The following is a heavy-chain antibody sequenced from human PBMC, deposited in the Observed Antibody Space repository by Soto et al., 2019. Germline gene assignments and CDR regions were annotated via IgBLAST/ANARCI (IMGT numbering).Heavy chain of an antibody. D-gene: IGHD3-9*01. CDR3: ARTGGYFDWLPPYYFDY. CDR2: IYHSGST. J-gene: IGHJ4*02. V-gene: IGHV4-30-2*01. Sequence: SETLSLTCTVSGASISSGGYSWSWIRQPPGKGLEWIGYIYHSGSTYYNPSLKSRVTISVDTSKNQFSLKLTSVTAADTAVYYCARTGGYFDWLPPYYFDYWGQGTLVTVSS. CDR1: GASISSGGYS.